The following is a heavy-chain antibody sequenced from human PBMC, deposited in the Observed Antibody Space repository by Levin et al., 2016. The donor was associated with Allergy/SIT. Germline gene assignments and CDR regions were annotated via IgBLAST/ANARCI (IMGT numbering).Heavy chain of an antibody. D-gene: IGHD2-15*01. V-gene: IGHV1-18*01. CDR1: GYSFSTSG. CDR2: INALNGNT. Sequence: ASVKVSCKASGYSFSTSGISWVRQAPGQGLEWMGWINALNGNTNYPRRFQGRVTMTTDTSTSTAYLELRSLRSDDTAFYYCARVPSPQMGYCSSGSCYSPDYWGQGTLVTVSS. CDR3: ARVPSPQMGYCSSGSCYSPDY. J-gene: IGHJ4*02.